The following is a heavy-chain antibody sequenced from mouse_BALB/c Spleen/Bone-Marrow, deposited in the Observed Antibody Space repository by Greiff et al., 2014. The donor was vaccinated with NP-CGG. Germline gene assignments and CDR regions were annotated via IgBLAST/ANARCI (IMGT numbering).Heavy chain of an antibody. CDR1: GYEFSSYW. Sequence: QVTLKESGAELVRPGSSVKISCKASGYEFSSYWMNWVKQRPGQGLEWIGQIYPGDGDTNYNGKFKGKATLTADKSSSTAYMQVSSLTSEDSAVYFCARVYYGNLDYWGQGTSVTVSS. CDR2: IYPGDGDT. J-gene: IGHJ4*01. D-gene: IGHD2-1*01. V-gene: IGHV1-80*01. CDR3: ARVYYGNLDY.